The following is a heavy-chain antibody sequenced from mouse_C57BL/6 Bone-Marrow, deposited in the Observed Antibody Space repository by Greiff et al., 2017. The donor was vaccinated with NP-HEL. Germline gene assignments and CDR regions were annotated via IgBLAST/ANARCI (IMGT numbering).Heavy chain of an antibody. Sequence: QVQLQQSGPELVKPGASVKISCKASGYAFSSSWMNWVKQRPGKGLEWIGRIYPGDGDTNYNGKFKGKATLTADKSSSTAYMQLSSLTSEDSAVYFCARWSPDEYDDGVYYYAMDYWGQGTSVTVSS. D-gene: IGHD2-4*01. V-gene: IGHV1-82*01. CDR2: IYPGDGDT. CDR1: GYAFSSSW. CDR3: ARWSPDEYDDGVYYYAMDY. J-gene: IGHJ4*01.